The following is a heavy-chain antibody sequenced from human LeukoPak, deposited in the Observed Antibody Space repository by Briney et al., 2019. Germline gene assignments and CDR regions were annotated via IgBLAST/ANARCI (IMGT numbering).Heavy chain of an antibody. CDR2: IYPGDSDT. D-gene: IGHD1-7*01. J-gene: IGHJ4*02. Sequence: GESLKISCKGSGYSFTTNWIGWMRQMPGEGLEWMGIIYPGDSDTRYSPSFQGQVTISADKSISTAYLQWSSLKASDTAIYYCARRDWNYEMIDYWGQGTLVSVSS. V-gene: IGHV5-51*01. CDR3: ARRDWNYEMIDY. CDR1: GYSFTTNW.